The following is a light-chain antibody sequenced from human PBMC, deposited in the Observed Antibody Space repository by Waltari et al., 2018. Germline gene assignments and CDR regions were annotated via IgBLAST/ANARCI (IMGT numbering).Light chain of an antibody. CDR1: NSNIGGKN. CDR2: YND. Sequence: QSVLTQSPPSSEADRSTVTITCSGSNSNIGGKNVSWYQHFPGSAPKLLMYYNDQRASGVSDRFSGSKSGTSASLAISGLRTEDEADYYCAAWDDSVSGMVFGGGTRLTVL. V-gene: IGLV1-47*02. CDR3: AAWDDSVSGMV. J-gene: IGLJ2*01.